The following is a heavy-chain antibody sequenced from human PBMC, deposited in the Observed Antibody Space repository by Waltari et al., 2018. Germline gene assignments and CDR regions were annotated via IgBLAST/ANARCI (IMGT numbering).Heavy chain of an antibody. CDR3: ASSSCLYSCGLGV. J-gene: IGHJ6*02. CDR1: NGSITSNNYH. Sequence: QLHLQESGPRLVRPPEILSLTCSVSNGSITSNNYHWGCIRQSPGKPLAWVGSISYSGRTYYNPPLRSLLTLSIDTSKTHFTLSLRSVTAADAAVYYCASSSCLYSCGLGVWGQGTTVSVSS. V-gene: IGHV4-39*01. CDR2: ISYSGRT.